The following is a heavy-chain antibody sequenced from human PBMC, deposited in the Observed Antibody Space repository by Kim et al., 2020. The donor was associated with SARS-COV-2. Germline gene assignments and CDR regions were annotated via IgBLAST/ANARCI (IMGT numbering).Heavy chain of an antibody. CDR1: GFTFSDYY. V-gene: IGHV3-11*06. CDR3: ARGQDYDYVWVSLHPDY. Sequence: GGSLRLSCAASGFTFSDYYMSWIRQAPGKGLEWVSYISSSSSYTNYADSVKGRFTISRDNAKNSLYLQMNSLRAEDTAVYYCARGQDYDYVWVSLHPDYWGQGTLVTVSS. J-gene: IGHJ4*02. CDR2: ISSSSSYT. D-gene: IGHD3-16*01.